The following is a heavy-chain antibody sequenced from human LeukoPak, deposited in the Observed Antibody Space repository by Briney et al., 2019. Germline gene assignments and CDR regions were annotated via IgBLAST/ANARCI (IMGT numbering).Heavy chain of an antibody. CDR3: ARYDNGKDYFDY. Sequence: GGSLRLSCAVSGFSFTNVWMNWVRQAPGKGLEWVSLMYSGGGTSYADSVKGRFTISRDTSKNTLYLQMSSLRAEDTALYYCARYDNGKDYFDYWGQGTLVTVSS. D-gene: IGHD1-1*01. V-gene: IGHV3-53*01. CDR2: MYSGGGT. CDR1: GFSFTNVW. J-gene: IGHJ4*02.